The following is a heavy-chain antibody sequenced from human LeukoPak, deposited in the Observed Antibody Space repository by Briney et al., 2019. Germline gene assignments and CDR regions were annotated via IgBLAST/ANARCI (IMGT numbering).Heavy chain of an antibody. V-gene: IGHV5-51*01. CDR1: GYTVTNRW. CDR2: IYPGDSDT. J-gene: IGHJ4*02. CDR3: ARRGPSSEYFDH. Sequence: GESLKISCKGSGYTVTNRWIGWVRQTPGKGLEWMGIIYPGDSDTRYNPSFQGQVTISADKPIGTAYLQWSSLEASDTGIYYGARRGPSSEYFDHWGQGTLVTVSS. D-gene: IGHD3-16*01.